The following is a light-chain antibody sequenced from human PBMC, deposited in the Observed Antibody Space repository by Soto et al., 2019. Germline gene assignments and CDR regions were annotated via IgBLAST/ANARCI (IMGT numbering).Light chain of an antibody. Sequence: DIQMTQSPSTLSASVGDRVTITCRASQTISSWLAWYQQKPGKAPKLLIYDVSTLESGVPSRFSGSGSGTEFTLTISSLQPDDFATYYCQQCNTFWTFGQGTKV. CDR1: QTISSW. J-gene: IGKJ1*01. CDR3: QQCNTFWT. CDR2: DVS. V-gene: IGKV1-5*01.